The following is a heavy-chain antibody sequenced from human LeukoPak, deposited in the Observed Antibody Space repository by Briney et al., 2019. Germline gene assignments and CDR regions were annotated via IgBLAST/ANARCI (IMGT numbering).Heavy chain of an antibody. CDR1: GYSITSAYY. V-gene: IGHV4-38-2*02. D-gene: IGHD3-10*02. CDR2: FFLKGST. Sequence: ASETLSLTCTVSGYSITSAYYWGWIRQPPGKGLEWIGSFFLKGSTYYNPSLKSRVTISVDTSKNQFSLKLSSVTAADTAVYYCATITMSWFDPWGQGTLVTVSS. CDR3: ATITMSWFDP. J-gene: IGHJ5*02.